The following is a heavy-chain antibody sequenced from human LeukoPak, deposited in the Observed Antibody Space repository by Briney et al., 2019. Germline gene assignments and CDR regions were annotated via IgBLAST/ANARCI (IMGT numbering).Heavy chain of an antibody. D-gene: IGHD4-17*01. CDR2: IYYSGST. V-gene: IGHV4-39*01. J-gene: IGHJ6*02. CDR1: GGSITSSSYY. CDR3: ARHVSGDYAWLDV. Sequence: PSETLSLTCTVSGGSITSSSYYCGWIRQPPGKGLEWIGSIYYSGSTYCNPSLKSRVTISVDTSKNQFSLRLSSVTAADTAVYYCARHVSGDYAWLDVWGQGTTVTVSS.